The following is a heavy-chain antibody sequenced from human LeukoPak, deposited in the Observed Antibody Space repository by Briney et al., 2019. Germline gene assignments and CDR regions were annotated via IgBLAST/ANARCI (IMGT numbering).Heavy chain of an antibody. J-gene: IGHJ4*02. CDR1: GYTFTGYC. V-gene: IGHV1-2*02. CDR2: INPNSGGT. D-gene: IGHD3-10*01. CDR3: ARGSTYYYGSGSYQRQEAPDY. Sequence: ASVKVSCKASGYTFTGYCMHWVRQAPGQGLEWMGWINPNSGGTNYAQKFQGRVTMTRDTSISTAYMELSRLRSDDTAVYYCARGSTYYYGSGSYQRQEAPDYWGQGTLVTVSS.